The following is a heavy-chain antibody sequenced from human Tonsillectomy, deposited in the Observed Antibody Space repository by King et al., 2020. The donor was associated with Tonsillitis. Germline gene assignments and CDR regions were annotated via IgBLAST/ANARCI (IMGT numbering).Heavy chain of an antibody. Sequence: QLVQSGGGLVQPGGSLRLSCAASGFTFSSYAMSWVRQAPGKGLEGVSVIYSGGSSTYYADSVKGRFTISRDNSKNTLYLQMNSLRAEDTAVYYCAKGDGYNSDYYYYGIDVWGQGTTVTVSS. CDR1: GFTFSSYA. CDR2: IYSGGSST. J-gene: IGHJ6*02. D-gene: IGHD5-24*01. CDR3: AKGDGYNSDYYYYGIDV. V-gene: IGHV3-23*03.